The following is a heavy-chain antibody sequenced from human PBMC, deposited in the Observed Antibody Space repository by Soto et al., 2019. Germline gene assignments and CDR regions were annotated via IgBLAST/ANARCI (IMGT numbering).Heavy chain of an antibody. D-gene: IGHD4-17*01. V-gene: IGHV3-7*01. CDR2: IKQDGSEK. CDR1: GFTFSSYW. CDR3: ASCNDYGDYNWFDP. J-gene: IGHJ5*02. Sequence: GGSLRLSCAASGFTFSSYWMSWVRQAPGKGLEWVANIKQDGSEKYYVDSVKGRFTISRDNAKNSLYLQMNSLRAEDTAVYYCASCNDYGDYNWFDPWGQGTLVTVSS.